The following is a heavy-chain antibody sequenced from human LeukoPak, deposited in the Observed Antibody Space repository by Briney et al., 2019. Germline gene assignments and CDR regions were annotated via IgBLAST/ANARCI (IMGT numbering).Heavy chain of an antibody. CDR3: ARDLRYSSGWYRNDY. V-gene: IGHV1-18*01. J-gene: IGHJ4*02. CDR1: GYTFTSYG. Sequence: GASVKVSCKASGYTFTSYGISWVRQAPGQGLERMGWISAYNGNTNYAQKLQGRVTMTTDTSTSTAYMELRSLRSDDTAVYYCARDLRYSSGWYRNDYWGQGTLVTVSS. D-gene: IGHD6-19*01. CDR2: ISAYNGNT.